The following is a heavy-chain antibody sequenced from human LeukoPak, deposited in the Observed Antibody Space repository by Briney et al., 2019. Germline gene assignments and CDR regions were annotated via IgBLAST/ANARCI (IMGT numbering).Heavy chain of an antibody. J-gene: IGHJ3*02. CDR3: ARDLSGRYDFWSGYYQRGDAFDI. V-gene: IGHV1-69*01. D-gene: IGHD3-3*01. CDR2: IIPIFGTA. Sequence: GGSLRLSCAASGFTFSSYAISWVRQAPGQGLEWMGGIIPIFGTANYAQKFQGRVTITADESTSTAYMELSSLRSEDTAVYYCARDLSGRYDFWSGYYQRGDAFDI. CDR1: GFTFSSYA.